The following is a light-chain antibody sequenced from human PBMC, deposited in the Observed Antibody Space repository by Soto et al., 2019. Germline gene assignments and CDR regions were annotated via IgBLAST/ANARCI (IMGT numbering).Light chain of an antibody. CDR3: QQYDDIPPT. V-gene: IGKV1-33*01. CDR2: DAS. CDR1: QDITNY. Sequence: DIQMTQSPSSLTASVGDSVTITCPASQDITNYLNWYQQKPGKAPKLLIYDASNLEPGVPSRFSGRGSGADCTFSISSLQPEDIATYYCQQYDDIPPTLGQGTRLEIK. J-gene: IGKJ5*01.